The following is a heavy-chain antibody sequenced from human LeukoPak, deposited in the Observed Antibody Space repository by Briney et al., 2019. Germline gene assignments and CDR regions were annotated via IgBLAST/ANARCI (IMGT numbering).Heavy chain of an antibody. CDR2: IYYSGST. J-gene: IGHJ5*02. CDR1: GASINSGDYY. D-gene: IGHD2-2*01. V-gene: IGHV4-30-4*08. CDR3: ASPNCSRSSCFGANWFDP. Sequence: SQTLSLTCTVSGASINSGDYYWSWIRQPPGKGLEWIGSIYYSGSTFHYNPSLKSRVAISIDTSKNQFSLSLSSVTAADTAVYYCASPNCSRSSCFGANWFDPWGQGTLVTVSS.